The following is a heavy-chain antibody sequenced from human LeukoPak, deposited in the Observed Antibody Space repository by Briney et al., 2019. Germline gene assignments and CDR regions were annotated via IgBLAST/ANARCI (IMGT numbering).Heavy chain of an antibody. Sequence: GGSLRLSCAASGFTFSSYGIHWHRQSPDKGLEWVALISFDGNSKFYADSVEGRFTLSRDNSKSTLYLQMNSLRAEDTAVYYCAKTRVRMVTQNVFDYWGQGTLVTVSS. CDR1: GFTFSSYG. V-gene: IGHV3-30*18. CDR2: ISFDGNSK. J-gene: IGHJ4*02. D-gene: IGHD2-21*02. CDR3: AKTRVRMVTQNVFDY.